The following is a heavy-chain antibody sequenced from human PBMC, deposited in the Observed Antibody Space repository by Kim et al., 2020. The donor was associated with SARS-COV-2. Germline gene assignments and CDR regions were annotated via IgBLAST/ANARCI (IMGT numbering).Heavy chain of an antibody. Sequence: SVKVSCKASGFTFTSSAVQWVRQARGQRLEWIGWIVVGSGNTNYAQKFQERVTITRDMSASTAYMELSSLRSEDTAVYYCAADSPLGKSSGYLFDYWGQGTLVTVSS. J-gene: IGHJ4*02. CDR3: AADSPLGKSSGYLFDY. V-gene: IGHV1-58*01. CDR2: IVVGSGNT. D-gene: IGHD3-22*01. CDR1: GFTFTSSA.